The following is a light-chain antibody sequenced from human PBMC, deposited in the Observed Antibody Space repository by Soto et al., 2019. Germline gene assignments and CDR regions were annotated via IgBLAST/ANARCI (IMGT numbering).Light chain of an antibody. CDR3: LSYDSSNQV. Sequence: NFMLTQPHSMSESPGKTVTISCTGSSGSIASNYVQWYQQRPGSSPTTVIYEDNQRPSGVPDRFSGSIDSSSNSASLTISGLKTEYEADYYCLSYDSSNQVFGGGTKLTVL. CDR2: EDN. J-gene: IGLJ3*02. CDR1: SGSIASNY. V-gene: IGLV6-57*01.